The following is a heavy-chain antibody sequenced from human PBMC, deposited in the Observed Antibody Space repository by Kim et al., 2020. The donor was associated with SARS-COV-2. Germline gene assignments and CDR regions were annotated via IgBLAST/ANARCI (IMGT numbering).Heavy chain of an antibody. D-gene: IGHD3-16*01. V-gene: IGHV3-11*01. CDR2: VPNSGTSR. J-gene: IGHJ4*01. CDR1: GFTFSDYY. CDR3: ARGGIRSYGYPFFYY. Sequence: GGSLRLSCAASGFTFSDYYMSWLRQAPGKGLEWVAYVPNSGTSRFYADSVKGRFTISKDTTKDSLYLQMDSLRVEDTAVYYCARGGIRSYGYPFFYYWG.